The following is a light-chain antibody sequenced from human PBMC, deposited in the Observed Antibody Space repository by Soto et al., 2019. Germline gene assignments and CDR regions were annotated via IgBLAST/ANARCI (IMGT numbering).Light chain of an antibody. CDR1: SSDVGGYNY. CDR3: SSYTSSSTLV. J-gene: IGLJ2*01. Sequence: QSALTQPASVSGSPGQSITISCTGTSSDVGGYNYVSWYQQHPGKAPQLMIYEVSNRPSGVSKRFSGSKSGNTASLTISGLQAEDEAEYYCSSYTSSSTLVFGGGTKLTV. CDR2: EVS. V-gene: IGLV2-14*01.